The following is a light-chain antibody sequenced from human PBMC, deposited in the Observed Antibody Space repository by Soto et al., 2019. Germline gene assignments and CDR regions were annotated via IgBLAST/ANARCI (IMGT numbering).Light chain of an antibody. CDR2: TAS. J-gene: IGKJ5*01. V-gene: IGKV1-12*01. Sequence: DIQITQSPSSVSASVLDRVTITCRASQGVSTWLAWYQQKPGKAPNLLIYTASSLQSGVPSRFSGSGSGTDFTLTINGLQPGDFATYYCQQAASFPITFGQGTRLE. CDR3: QQAASFPIT. CDR1: QGVSTW.